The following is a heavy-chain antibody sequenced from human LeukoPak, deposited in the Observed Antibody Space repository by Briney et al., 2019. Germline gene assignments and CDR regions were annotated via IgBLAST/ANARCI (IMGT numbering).Heavy chain of an antibody. D-gene: IGHD5-12*01. V-gene: IGHV4-39*07. J-gene: IGHJ6*03. CDR2: IYYSGST. Sequence: SQTLSLTCTVSGGSISSSSYYWGWIRQPPGKGLEWIGSIYYSGSTYYNPSLKSRVTISVDTSKNQFSLKLSSVTAADTAVYYCASRGYSGYDPFYYYYYMDVWGKGTTVTVSS. CDR3: ASRGYSGYDPFYYYYYMDV. CDR1: GGSISSSSYY.